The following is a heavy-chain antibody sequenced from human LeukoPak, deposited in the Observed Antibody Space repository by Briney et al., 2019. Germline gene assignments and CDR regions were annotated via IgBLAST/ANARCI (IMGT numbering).Heavy chain of an antibody. CDR1: GFTFSDYS. Sequence: GGSLRLSCAASGFTFSDYSMNWVRQAPGKGLEWVSSISAGSNYIYYGDSVKGRFTISRDNAKNSLYLQMSSLRAEDTAVYYCARGGNNWYYFPYWGQGTLVSVSS. CDR2: ISAGSNYI. D-gene: IGHD1-1*01. CDR3: ARGGNNWYYFPY. V-gene: IGHV3-21*01. J-gene: IGHJ4*02.